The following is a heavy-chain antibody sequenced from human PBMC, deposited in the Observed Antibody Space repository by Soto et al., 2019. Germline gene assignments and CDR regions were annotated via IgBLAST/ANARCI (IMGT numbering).Heavy chain of an antibody. CDR3: ARDRFEVAGSYYYYGMDV. CDR1: GFTVSSNY. J-gene: IGHJ6*02. V-gene: IGHV3-66*01. CDR2: IYSGGST. Sequence: PGGSLRLSCAASGFTVSSNYMSWVRQAPGKGLEWVSVIYSGGSTYYADSVKGRFTISRDNSKNTLYLQMNSLRAEDTAVYYCARDRFEVAGSYYYYGMDVWGQGTTVTVSS. D-gene: IGHD6-19*01.